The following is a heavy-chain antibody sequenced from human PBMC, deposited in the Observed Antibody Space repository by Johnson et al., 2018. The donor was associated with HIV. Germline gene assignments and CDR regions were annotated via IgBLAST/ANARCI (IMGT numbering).Heavy chain of an antibody. D-gene: IGHD3-3*01. Sequence: QVQLVESGGGLVKPGGSLRLSCVASGFSFSDYYMSWIRQAPGKGLEWISYMSSSGSTIYHAESVKGRFTISRDNSKNTLYLQMNSLRAEDTAVYYCARGSYNFWSGEREAFDIWGQGTMVTVSS. CDR2: MSSSGSTI. V-gene: IGHV3-11*04. J-gene: IGHJ3*02. CDR1: GFSFSDYY. CDR3: ARGSYNFWSGEREAFDI.